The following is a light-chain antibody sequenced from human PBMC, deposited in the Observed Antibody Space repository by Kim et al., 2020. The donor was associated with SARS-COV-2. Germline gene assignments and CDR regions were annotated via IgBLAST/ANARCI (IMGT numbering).Light chain of an antibody. CDR2: HDS. Sequence: PRKASRISCGGNSIGSKSVHWYQHKPGQAPVLVIYHDSDRPSGIPERFSGSNSGNTATLTISRVEAGDEADYYCQVWDSSSDHPVVFGTGTKVTVL. J-gene: IGLJ1*01. CDR1: SIGSKS. V-gene: IGLV3-21*04. CDR3: QVWDSSSDHPVV.